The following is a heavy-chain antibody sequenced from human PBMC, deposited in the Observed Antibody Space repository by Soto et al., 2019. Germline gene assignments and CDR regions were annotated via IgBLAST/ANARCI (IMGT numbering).Heavy chain of an antibody. CDR2: ISSSSSYI. V-gene: IGHV3-21*01. J-gene: IGHJ5*02. Sequence: GGSLRLSCAASGFTFSSYSMNWVRQAPGKGLEWVSSISSSSSYIYYADSVKGRFTISRDNAKNSLCLQMNSLRAEDTAVYYCARDGNKDLRFLEWSQGGDWFDPWGQGTLVTVSS. D-gene: IGHD3-3*01. CDR3: ARDGNKDLRFLEWSQGGDWFDP. CDR1: GFTFSSYS.